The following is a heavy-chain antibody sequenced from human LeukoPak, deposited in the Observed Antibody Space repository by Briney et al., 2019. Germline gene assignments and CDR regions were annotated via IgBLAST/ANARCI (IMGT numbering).Heavy chain of an antibody. Sequence: GESLKISCKGSGYSFTSYWIGWVRQMPGKGLEWMGIIYPDDSDTRYSPSFQGQVTISADKSTTTAYLQWSSLKASDTAMYYCARHDNGGMVRGLIPADGLDIWGQGTMVTVSS. CDR3: ARHDNGGMVRGLIPADGLDI. J-gene: IGHJ3*02. CDR1: GYSFTSYW. D-gene: IGHD3-10*01. V-gene: IGHV5-51*01. CDR2: IYPDDSDT.